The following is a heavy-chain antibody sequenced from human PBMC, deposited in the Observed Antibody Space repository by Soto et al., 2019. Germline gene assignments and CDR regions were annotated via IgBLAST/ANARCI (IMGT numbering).Heavy chain of an antibody. Sequence: EVQLVESGGGLVMPGGSLRLSCAASGFTFTNAWMSWVRQAPGKGLEWVARIKSKTDGGTTDYATPVKGRFTISRDDSKNTLYLQMICVKIEDAAVYYCFTEGPDGRAYWGQGTQVTVSS. J-gene: IGHJ4*02. CDR2: IKSKTDGGTT. CDR1: GFTFTNAW. V-gene: IGHV3-15*01. CDR3: FTEGPDGRAY.